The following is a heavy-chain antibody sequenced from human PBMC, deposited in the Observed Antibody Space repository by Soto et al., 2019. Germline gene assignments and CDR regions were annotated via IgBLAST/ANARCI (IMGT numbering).Heavy chain of an antibody. J-gene: IGHJ6*02. CDR1: GGSFSDYY. Sequence: SETLSLTCAVYGGSFSDYYWSWVRQPPGKGLEWIGEINPSGSSNYNPSLKSRVTISVDTSKSQFSLKLTSVTAADTAVYYCARVIEQWLAYYYGMDVWGQGTTVS. CDR2: INPSGSS. CDR3: ARVIEQWLAYYYGMDV. V-gene: IGHV4-34*01. D-gene: IGHD6-19*01.